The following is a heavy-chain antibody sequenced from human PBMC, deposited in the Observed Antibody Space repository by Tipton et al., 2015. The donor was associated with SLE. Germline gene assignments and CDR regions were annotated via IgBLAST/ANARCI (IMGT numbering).Heavy chain of an antibody. CDR2: VHSSGRT. V-gene: IGHV4-4*07. CDR1: GVSFSSYY. CDR3: ARTDGGGATFFDY. D-gene: IGHD3-16*01. J-gene: IGHJ4*02. Sequence: TLSLTCTVSGVSFSSYYWSWIRQPAGKQLEWIGRVHSSGRTHHSPSLSSRATVSVDTSKNQFSLTVTSVIAADTAVYYCARTDGGGATFFDYWGQGTLVTVSS.